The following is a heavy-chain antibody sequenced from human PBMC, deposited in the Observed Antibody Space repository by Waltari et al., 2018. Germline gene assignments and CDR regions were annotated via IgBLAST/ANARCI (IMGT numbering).Heavy chain of an antibody. CDR3: ARGTHLIVGANY. D-gene: IGHD1-26*01. V-gene: IGHV4-39*07. J-gene: IGHJ4*02. CDR2: IYYSGST. CDR1: GGSISSSSYY. Sequence: QLQLQESGPGLVKPSETLSLTCTVSGGSISSSSYYWGWIRQPPGKGLEWIGSIYYSGSTYYNPSLKSRVTISVDTSKNQFSLKLSSVTAADTAVYYCARGTHLIVGANYWGQGTLVTVSS.